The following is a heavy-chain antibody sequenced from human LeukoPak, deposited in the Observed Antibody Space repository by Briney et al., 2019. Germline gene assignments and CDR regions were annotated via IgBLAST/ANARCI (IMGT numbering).Heavy chain of an antibody. CDR2: ISSNGGST. CDR3: ARGLRPYGMDD. CDR1: GFTFSAYA. J-gene: IGHJ6*02. Sequence: GGSLRLSCAASGFTFSAYAMHWVRQDPGKGLEDVSAISSNGGSTYYANSVKSRFTISRDNSKNTLYLQMGSLRGEDMAVYYCARGLRPYGMDDWGQGTTVTVSS. V-gene: IGHV3-64*01.